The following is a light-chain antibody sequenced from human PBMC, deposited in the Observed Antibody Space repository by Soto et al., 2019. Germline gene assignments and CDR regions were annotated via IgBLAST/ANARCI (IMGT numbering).Light chain of an antibody. CDR1: QSVFSSYTNRNY. CDR2: WAS. Sequence: DIVMTQSPDSLAVSLGERATINCKSSQSVFSSYTNRNYFTWYQQKPGQPPKLLLYWASTRESGVPDRFSGSGSGADFILSISSLQAEDVAVYYGQSFYSIPLRFGQGTKVEI. V-gene: IGKV4-1*01. J-gene: IGKJ1*01. CDR3: QSFYSIPLR.